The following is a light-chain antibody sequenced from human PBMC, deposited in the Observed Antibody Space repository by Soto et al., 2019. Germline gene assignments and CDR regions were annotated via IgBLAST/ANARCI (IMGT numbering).Light chain of an antibody. CDR1: QSVDSNY. Sequence: EIVLTQSPGTLSLSPGERATLSCRASQSVDSNYLAWYQQKPGQAPRLLISGASSRATGIPDRVSGSGSGTDFTLTISRLEPEDFAVYYCQQYGSSVPTFGGGTKVDIK. J-gene: IGKJ4*01. CDR2: GAS. CDR3: QQYGSSVPT. V-gene: IGKV3-20*01.